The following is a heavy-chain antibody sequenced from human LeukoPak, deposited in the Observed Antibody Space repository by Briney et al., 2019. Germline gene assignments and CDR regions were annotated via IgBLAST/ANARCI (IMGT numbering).Heavy chain of an antibody. CDR2: INSNGSST. J-gene: IGHJ4*02. CDR3: ARGERRAIYYFDY. V-gene: IGHV3-74*01. Sequence: GGSLRLSCAASGFTFSSYWMHWVRQAPGKGLVWVSRINSNGSSTSYADSVKGRFTISRDNAKNTLYLQMNSLRAEDTAVYYCARGERRAIYYFDYWGQGTLVTVSS. CDR1: GFTFSSYW.